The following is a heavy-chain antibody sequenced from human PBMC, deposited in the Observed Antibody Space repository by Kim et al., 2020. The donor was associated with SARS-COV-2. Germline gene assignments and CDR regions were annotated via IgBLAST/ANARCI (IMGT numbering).Heavy chain of an antibody. Sequence: NYAQKCQGRVTITADESTSTAYMELSSLRSEDTAVYYCARLLKGSSGSDYWGQGALVTVSS. V-gene: IGHV1-69*01. CDR3: ARLLKGSSGSDY. J-gene: IGHJ4*02. D-gene: IGHD6-19*01.